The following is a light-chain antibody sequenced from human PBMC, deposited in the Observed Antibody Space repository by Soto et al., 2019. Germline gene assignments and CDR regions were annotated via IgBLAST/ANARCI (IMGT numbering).Light chain of an antibody. CDR1: QSISTW. V-gene: IGKV1-5*03. J-gene: IGKJ1*01. CDR3: QQYNSFSTWT. CDR2: KAS. Sequence: DIQMTQSPSTLSASVGDRVTITCRASQSISTWLAWYQQKPGKAPNLLIYKASTLQSGVPSRFSGSGSGTEFTLTISSLQSDDFATYFCQQYNSFSTWTFGQGTKVEIK.